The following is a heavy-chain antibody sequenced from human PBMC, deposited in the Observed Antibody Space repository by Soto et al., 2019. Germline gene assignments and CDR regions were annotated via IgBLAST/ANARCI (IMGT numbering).Heavy chain of an antibody. J-gene: IGHJ4*02. V-gene: IGHV4-59*01. CDR2: IYYSGST. Sequence: SETLSLTCTVSGGSISSYYWSWIRQPPGKGLEWIGYIYYSGSTNYNPSLKGRVTISVDTSKNQFSLKLSSVTAADTAVYYCASMPITIFGVVTNQFDYWGQGTLVTVSS. CDR3: ASMPITIFGVVTNQFDY. CDR1: GGSISSYY. D-gene: IGHD3-3*01.